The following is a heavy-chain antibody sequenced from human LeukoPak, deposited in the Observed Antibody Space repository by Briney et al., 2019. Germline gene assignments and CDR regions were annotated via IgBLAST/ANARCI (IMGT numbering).Heavy chain of an antibody. V-gene: IGHV4-4*07. CDR3: ARDRTYYYDGSGYYLFDP. CDR2: IYTSGST. Sequence: PSETLSLTCTVSGGSFISYYWSWVRQPAGKGLEWVGRIYTSGSTNYNPSLKSRVTMSVDTSKNQFSLKLSSVTAADTAVYSCARDRTYYYDGSGYYLFDPWGQGTLVTVSS. J-gene: IGHJ5*02. CDR1: GGSFISYY. D-gene: IGHD3-22*01.